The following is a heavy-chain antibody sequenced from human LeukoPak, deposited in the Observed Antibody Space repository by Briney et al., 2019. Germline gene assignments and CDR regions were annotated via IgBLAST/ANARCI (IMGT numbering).Heavy chain of an antibody. Sequence: ASVKVSCKASGFTFINYYMHWVRQAPAQGLEWLGIINLSGGSTHYPQKFQDRVTMTRDTSTSTVYMELSSLRSEDTAVYYCARDLDYGEKSEDYWGQGTLVTVSS. CDR1: GFTFINYY. J-gene: IGHJ4*02. CDR2: INLSGGST. V-gene: IGHV1-46*01. D-gene: IGHD4/OR15-4a*01. CDR3: ARDLDYGEKSEDY.